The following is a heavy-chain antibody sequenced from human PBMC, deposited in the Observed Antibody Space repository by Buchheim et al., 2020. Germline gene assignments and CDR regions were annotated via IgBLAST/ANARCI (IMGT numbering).Heavy chain of an antibody. V-gene: IGHV1-2*02. Sequence: QVQLVQSGAEVKKPGASVKVSCKASGYTFTGYYMHWVRQAPGQGLEWMGWINPNSGGTNYAQKFQGRVTMTRDTSISTAYMGLSRLRSDDTAVYYCARGDIVVVPAAKLYYYYGMDVWGQGTT. CDR1: GYTFTGYY. D-gene: IGHD2-2*01. CDR3: ARGDIVVVPAAKLYYYYGMDV. J-gene: IGHJ6*02. CDR2: INPNSGGT.